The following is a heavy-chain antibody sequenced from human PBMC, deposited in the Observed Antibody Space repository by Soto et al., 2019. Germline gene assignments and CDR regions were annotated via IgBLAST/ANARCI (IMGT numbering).Heavy chain of an antibody. Sequence: QVQLVESGGGVVQPGRSLRLSCAASGFTFSSYGMHWVRQAPGKGLEWVAVIWDDGSNKYYADSVKGRFTISRDNSKNTLYLQMNSLRAEDTAVYYCARDSGWQHGVDYWGQGTLVTVSS. CDR1: GFTFSSYG. CDR3: ARDSGWQHGVDY. V-gene: IGHV3-33*01. J-gene: IGHJ4*02. D-gene: IGHD6-19*01. CDR2: IWDDGSNK.